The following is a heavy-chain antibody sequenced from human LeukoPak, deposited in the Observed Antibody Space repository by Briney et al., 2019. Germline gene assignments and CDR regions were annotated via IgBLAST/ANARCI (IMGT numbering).Heavy chain of an antibody. CDR3: ARSRAKGTNYFDY. D-gene: IGHD2-2*01. V-gene: IGHV1-8*01. CDR1: GYTFTSYD. J-gene: IGHJ4*02. CDR2: MNPNSGNT. Sequence: ASVKVSCKASGYTFTSYDINWVRQAPGQGLEWMGWMNPNSGNTGYAQKFQGRVTMTRNTSISTAYMELSSLRSEDTAVYYCARSRAKGTNYFDYWGQGTLVTVSS.